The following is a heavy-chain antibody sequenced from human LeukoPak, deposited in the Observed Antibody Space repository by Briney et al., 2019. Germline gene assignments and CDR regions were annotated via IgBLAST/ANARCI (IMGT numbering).Heavy chain of an antibody. Sequence: SETLSLTCTVSGGSVSSGSYYWSWIRQPAGRGLEWIGHIYTSGTTHYNPSLKNRVTISLDTSKSQFSLQLNSVTAADSAVYYCARAEGSGSGAYTLDYWGQGILVTVSS. CDR2: IYTSGTT. J-gene: IGHJ4*02. D-gene: IGHD3-10*01. CDR3: ARAEGSGSGAYTLDY. CDR1: GGSVSSGSYY. V-gene: IGHV4-61*09.